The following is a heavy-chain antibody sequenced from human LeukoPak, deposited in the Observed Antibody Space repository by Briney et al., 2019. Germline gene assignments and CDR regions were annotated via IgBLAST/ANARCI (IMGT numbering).Heavy chain of an antibody. V-gene: IGHV3-21*06. Sequence: GGSLRLSCAASGFTFSSYWMSWVRQAPGKGLEWVSSISASSIYIYYADSMKGRVTISRDNAKNSLYLQMNSLRAEDTAVYYCARDPTLRSSAYYYYYMDVWGKGTTVTVSS. CDR1: GFTFSSYW. J-gene: IGHJ6*03. CDR2: ISASSIYI. CDR3: ARDPTLRSSAYYYYYMDV. D-gene: IGHD4-17*01.